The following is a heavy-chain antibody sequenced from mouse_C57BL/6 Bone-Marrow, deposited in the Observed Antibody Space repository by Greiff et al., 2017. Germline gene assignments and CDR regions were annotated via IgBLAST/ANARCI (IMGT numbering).Heavy chain of an antibody. CDR1: GYTFTSYW. J-gene: IGHJ3*01. D-gene: IGHD3-2*02. CDR3: AWQQLRLRPFAY. V-gene: IGHV1-55*01. Sequence: QVQLQQPGAELVKPGASVKMSCKASGYTFTSYWITWVKQRPGQGLEWIGDIYPGSGSTNYNEKFKSKATLTVDTSSSTAYMQLSSLTSEDSAVYYCAWQQLRLRPFAYWGQGTLVTVSA. CDR2: IYPGSGST.